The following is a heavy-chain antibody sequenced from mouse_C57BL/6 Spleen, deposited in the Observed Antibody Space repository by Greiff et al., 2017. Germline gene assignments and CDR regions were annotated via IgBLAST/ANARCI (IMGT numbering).Heavy chain of an antibody. CDR2: INPNNGGT. Sequence: EVQLQQSGPELVKPGASVKISCKASGYTFTDYYMNWVKQSHGKSLEWIGDINPNNGGTSYNQKFKGKATLTVDKSSSTAYMELRSLTSGDSAIYYCARNGDVGYWYFDVWGTGTTVTVSS. CDR1: GYTFTDYY. D-gene: IGHD4-1*01. J-gene: IGHJ1*03. CDR3: ARNGDVGYWYFDV. V-gene: IGHV1-26*01.